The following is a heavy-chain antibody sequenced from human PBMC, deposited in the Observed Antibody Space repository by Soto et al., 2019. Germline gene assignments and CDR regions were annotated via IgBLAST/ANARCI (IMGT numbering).Heavy chain of an antibody. CDR3: AKDQRGSCSSTSCSYFDY. D-gene: IGHD2-2*01. J-gene: IGHJ4*02. V-gene: IGHV3-23*01. CDR2: ISGSGGST. Sequence: EVQLLESGGGLVQPGGSLRLSCAASGFTFSSYAMSWVRQAPGKGLEWVSAISGSGGSTYYADSVKGRFTISRDNSKKTLYLQMNSLRAEDTAVYYCAKDQRGSCSSTSCSYFDYWGQGTLVTVSS. CDR1: GFTFSSYA.